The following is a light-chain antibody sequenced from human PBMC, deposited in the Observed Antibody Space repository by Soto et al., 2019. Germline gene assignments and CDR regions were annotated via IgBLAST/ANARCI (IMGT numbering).Light chain of an antibody. CDR3: HQYNNWLT. V-gene: IGKV3-15*01. J-gene: IGKJ4*01. CDR2: GAS. CDR1: QSVSSN. Sequence: EIVMTQSPAPLSVSPGERATLSSRASQSVSSNLAWYQQKPGQAPRLLIYGASTRATGIPARFSGSGSGTEFTLTISSLQSEDFAVYYCHQYNNWLTFGGGTKVEIK.